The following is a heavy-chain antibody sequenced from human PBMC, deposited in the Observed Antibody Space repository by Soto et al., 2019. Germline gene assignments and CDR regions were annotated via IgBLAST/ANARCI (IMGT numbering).Heavy chain of an antibody. V-gene: IGHV4-34*01. J-gene: IGHJ6*02. D-gene: IGHD2-2*01. Sequence: SETLSLTCAVYGGSFSGYYWSWIRKPPGKGLEWIGEINHSGSTNYNPSLKSRVTISVDTSKNQFSLKLSSVTAADTAVYYCARLVRGYCSSTSCYSLFYYYYGMDVWGQGTTVTVSS. CDR1: GGSFSGYY. CDR3: ARLVRGYCSSTSCYSLFYYYYGMDV. CDR2: INHSGST.